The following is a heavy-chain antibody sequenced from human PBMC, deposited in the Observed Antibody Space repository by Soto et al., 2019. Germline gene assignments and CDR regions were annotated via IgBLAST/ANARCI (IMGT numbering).Heavy chain of an antibody. CDR3: AFGNATSWLPVVYFHS. CDR1: GGTLTNYA. D-gene: IGHD2-15*01. CDR2: SIHRCGRA. V-gene: IGHV1-69*01. Sequence: VLLVQSGAEVKKPGSSVRVSCKASGGTLTNYAISWVRQAPGQGLEWMGGSIHRCGRANYAQNIQARVSTTADESTATAYMDLSSLRSADTAVYYCAFGNATSWLPVVYFHSWGQGTLVTVSS. J-gene: IGHJ4*02.